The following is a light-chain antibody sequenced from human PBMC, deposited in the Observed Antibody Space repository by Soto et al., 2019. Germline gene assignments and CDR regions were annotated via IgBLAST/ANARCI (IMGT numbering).Light chain of an antibody. CDR2: DGS. Sequence: EIVLTQSPATLSVSPGGRVTLSCRASQNLHSFLNWYQQRPGQAPRPLIYDGSKRAAGVPDRISGDGSGTDYTLTISSLEPEDFAVYYCQQRTRWPMTFGQGTRLEIK. CDR1: QNLHSF. V-gene: IGKV3-11*01. J-gene: IGKJ5*01. CDR3: QQRTRWPMT.